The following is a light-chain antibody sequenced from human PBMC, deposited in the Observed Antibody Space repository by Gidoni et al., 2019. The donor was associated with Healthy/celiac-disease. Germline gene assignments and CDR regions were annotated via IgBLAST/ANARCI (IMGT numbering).Light chain of an antibody. CDR3: QQRSNWPGLT. J-gene: IGKJ4*01. Sequence: EIVLTQSPATLPLSPGERATLSCRASQSVSSYLAWYQQKPGQAPRLLIYDASNRATGIPARFSGSGSGTDVTLTISSLEPEDFAVDYCQQRSNWPGLTFGGGTKVEIK. V-gene: IGKV3-11*01. CDR2: DAS. CDR1: QSVSSY.